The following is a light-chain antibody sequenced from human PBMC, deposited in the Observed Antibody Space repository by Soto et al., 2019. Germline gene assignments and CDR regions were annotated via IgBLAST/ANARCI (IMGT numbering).Light chain of an antibody. V-gene: IGLV2-14*03. J-gene: IGLJ3*02. CDR1: SSDVGAYNY. CDR2: DVT. CDR3: SSYTSSDTLM. Sequence: QSALTQSASVSGSPGQSITISCTGTSSDVGAYNYVSWYQQHPGKAPKLMIYDVTNRPSGVSNRFSGSKSGNTASLTISGLQAEDEADYYCSSYTSSDTLMFGGGTQLTVL.